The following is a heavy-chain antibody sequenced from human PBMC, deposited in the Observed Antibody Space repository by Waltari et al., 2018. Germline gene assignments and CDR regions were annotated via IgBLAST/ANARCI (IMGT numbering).Heavy chain of an antibody. CDR2: ISGSGGST. J-gene: IGHJ4*02. D-gene: IGHD3-22*01. CDR1: RFTFSSYA. V-gene: IGHV3-23*01. Sequence: EVQLLESGGGLVQPGGSLRLSCAASRFTFSSYAMSWVRQAPGKGLEWVSGISGSGGSTYYADSVKGRFTISRDNSKNTLYLQMNSLRAEDTAVYYCAKHDSSGYYYYFDYWGQGTLVTVSS. CDR3: AKHDSSGYYYYFDY.